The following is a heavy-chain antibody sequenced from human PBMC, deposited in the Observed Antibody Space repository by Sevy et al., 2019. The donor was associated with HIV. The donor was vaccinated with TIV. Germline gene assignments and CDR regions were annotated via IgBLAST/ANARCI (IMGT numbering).Heavy chain of an antibody. Sequence: GESLKISCKGFGYKFTRYWIGGVRQMPGKGLEWMGIIYPGDSDTRYSPSFQGQVTISADKSISTAYLQWSSLKASDTAMYYCARVDLPPGIAAAGSYYGMDVWGQGTTVTVSS. CDR2: IYPGDSDT. J-gene: IGHJ6*02. CDR1: GYKFTRYW. CDR3: ARVDLPPGIAAAGSYYGMDV. V-gene: IGHV5-51*01. D-gene: IGHD6-13*01.